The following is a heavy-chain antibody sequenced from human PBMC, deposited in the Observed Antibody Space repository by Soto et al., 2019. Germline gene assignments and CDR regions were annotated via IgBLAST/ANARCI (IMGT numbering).Heavy chain of an antibody. CDR1: GGSISSYY. CDR2: IYYSGST. D-gene: IGHD3-22*01. J-gene: IGHJ4*02. CDR3: ARARSYYYDSSGFDY. Sequence: QVQLQESGPGLVKPSETLSLTCTVSGGSISSYYWSWIRQPPGKGLEWIGYIYYSGSTNYNPSLKSRVTTSVDTSKHQFSLKLSSVTAADTAVYYCARARSYYYDSSGFDYWGQGTLVTVSS. V-gene: IGHV4-59*01.